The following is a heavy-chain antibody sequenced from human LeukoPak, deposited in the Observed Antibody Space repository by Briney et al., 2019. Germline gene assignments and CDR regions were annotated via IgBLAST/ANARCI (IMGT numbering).Heavy chain of an antibody. CDR3: ARGRNVLRFLEWPKGGVY. J-gene: IGHJ4*02. CDR1: GYTFTGYD. D-gene: IGHD3-3*01. CDR2: MNPNSGNT. Sequence: ASVKVSCKASGYTFTGYDINWVRQATGQGLEWMGWMNPNSGNTGYAQKFQGRVTMTRNTSISTAYMELSSLRSEDTAVYYCARGRNVLRFLEWPKGGVYWGQGTLVTVSS. V-gene: IGHV1-8*01.